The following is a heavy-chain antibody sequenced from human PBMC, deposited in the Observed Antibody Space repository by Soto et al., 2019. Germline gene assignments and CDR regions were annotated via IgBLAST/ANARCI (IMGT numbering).Heavy chain of an antibody. V-gene: IGHV3-73*02. Sequence: EVQLVESGGGLVQPGGSLKLSCAASGFTFSGSAMHWVRQASGKGLEWVGRIRSKANSYATAYAASVKGRFTISRDDSKNTAYLKMNSLKTEDTAVYYCSRRRSEKAYGSSYYYYYGMDVWGQGTTVTVSS. J-gene: IGHJ6*02. D-gene: IGHD3-10*01. CDR2: IRSKANSYAT. CDR1: GFTFSGSA. CDR3: SRRRSEKAYGSSYYYYYGMDV.